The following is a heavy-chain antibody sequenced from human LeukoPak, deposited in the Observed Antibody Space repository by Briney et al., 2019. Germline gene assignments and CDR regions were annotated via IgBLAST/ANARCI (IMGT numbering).Heavy chain of an antibody. CDR2: ISYDGSNK. Sequence: PGGSLRLSCAASGFTFSSYGMHWVRQAPGKGLEWVAVISYDGSNKYYADSVKGRFTISRDNSKNTLYLQMNSLRAEDTAVYYCAKDGGRYCSGGSCYSDYWGQGTLVTVSS. CDR1: GFTFSSYG. D-gene: IGHD2-15*01. V-gene: IGHV3-30*18. J-gene: IGHJ4*02. CDR3: AKDGGRYCSGGSCYSDY.